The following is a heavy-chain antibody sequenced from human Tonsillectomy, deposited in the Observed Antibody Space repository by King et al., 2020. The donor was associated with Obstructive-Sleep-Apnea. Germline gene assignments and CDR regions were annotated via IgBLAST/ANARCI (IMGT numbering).Heavy chain of an antibody. D-gene: IGHD3-3*01. V-gene: IGHV3-33*06. CDR3: AKEITIFGVVITHRMDV. J-gene: IGHJ6*02. CDR1: GFTFSSDG. CDR2: IWYDGSNK. Sequence: VQLVESGGGVVQPGRSLRLSCAASGFTFSSDGMHWVRQAPGKGLEWGAGIWYDGSNKNYGDSVKGRLTISSDNSKNTLYLQMNSLRADDTAVYYCAKEITIFGVVITHRMDVWVQGTTVTVSS.